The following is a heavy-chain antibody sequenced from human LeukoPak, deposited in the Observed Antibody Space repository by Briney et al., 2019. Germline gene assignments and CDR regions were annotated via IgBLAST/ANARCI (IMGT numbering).Heavy chain of an antibody. Sequence: SETLSLTCSVSGASISSGSNYWGWIRQPPGKTLERIGSIYSSGSTYYNSSLQSRVIIIIDTPKNHFSLTLSSVTAADTAVYFCARDNSIDDRGWWFDPWGQGTLVTVSS. CDR3: ARDNSIDDRGWWFDP. V-gene: IGHV4-39*07. J-gene: IGHJ5*01. CDR1: GASISSGSNY. CDR2: IYSSGST. D-gene: IGHD4-23*01.